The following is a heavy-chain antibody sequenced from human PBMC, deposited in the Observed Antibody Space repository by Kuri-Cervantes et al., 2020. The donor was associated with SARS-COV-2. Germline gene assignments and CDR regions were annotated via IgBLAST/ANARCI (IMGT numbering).Heavy chain of an antibody. CDR2: IPYDGSKK. CDR3: AKDSLDHNYIVVAGAYADI. Sequence: GGSLRLSCAASGFTFSSYGMHWVRQAPGKGLEWVAFIPYDGSKKYYADSVKGRFTISRDNSKNTVYVQLNSLRTEDTAFYYCAKDSLDHNYIVVAGAYADIWGQGTLVTVSS. J-gene: IGHJ4*02. CDR1: GFTFSSYG. D-gene: IGHD6-13*01. V-gene: IGHV3-30*02.